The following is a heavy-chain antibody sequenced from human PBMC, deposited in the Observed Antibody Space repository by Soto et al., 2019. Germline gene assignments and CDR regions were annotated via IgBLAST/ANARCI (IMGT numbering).Heavy chain of an antibody. CDR3: ARDHRYCSSTSCYAYFDY. D-gene: IGHD2-2*01. V-gene: IGHV4-31*03. CDR1: GGSISSGGYY. CDR2: IYYSGST. Sequence: QVQLQESGPGLVKPSQTLSLTCTVSGGSISSGGYYWSWIRQHPGKGLEWIGYIYYSGSTYYNPSLKSRVTISVDTSKNQFSLKLSSVTAADTAVYYCARDHRYCSSTSCYAYFDYWGQGTLVTVSS. J-gene: IGHJ4*02.